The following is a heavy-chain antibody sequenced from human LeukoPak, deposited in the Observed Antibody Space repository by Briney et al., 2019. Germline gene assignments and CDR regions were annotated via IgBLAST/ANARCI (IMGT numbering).Heavy chain of an antibody. CDR1: GGSISSSSYY. CDR3: ARVAKYNWNSAADY. Sequence: SETLSLTCTVSGGSISSSSYYWGWIRQPPGKGREWIGSIYYSGSTYYNPSLKSRVTISVDTSKNQFSLKLSSVTAADTAVYYCARVAKYNWNSAADYWGQGTPVTVSS. CDR2: IYYSGST. V-gene: IGHV4-39*07. J-gene: IGHJ4*02. D-gene: IGHD1-7*01.